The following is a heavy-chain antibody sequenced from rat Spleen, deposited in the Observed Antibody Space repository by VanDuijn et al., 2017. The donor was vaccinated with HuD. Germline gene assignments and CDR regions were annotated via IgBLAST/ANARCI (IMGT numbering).Heavy chain of an antibody. D-gene: IGHD1-4*01. V-gene: IGHV5-31*01. J-gene: IGHJ2*01. CDR3: TREGTTRVSLFDY. CDR2: ITNTGGSI. CDR1: GFTFSDHG. Sequence: EVQLVESGGGLVQPGRSLKLSCAASGFTFSDHGMAWIRQAPGKGLEWVASITNTGGSIYYPDSVKGRFTISRDNAQNTLYLQMNSLRSEDTATYYCTREGTTRVSLFDYWGQGVMVTVSS.